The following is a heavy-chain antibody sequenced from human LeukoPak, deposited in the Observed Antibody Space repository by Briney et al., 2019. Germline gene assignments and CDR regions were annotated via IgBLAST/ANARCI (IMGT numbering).Heavy chain of an antibody. J-gene: IGHJ4*02. CDR1: GYSFTSYW. CDR3: ARGDISGYSEVWFDY. Sequence: GESLKISCKGSGYSFTSYWIGWVRQMPGKGLEWMGIIYPGDSDTRYSPSFQGQVTISADKSISTAYLQWSSLKASDTAMYYCARGDISGYSEVWFDYWGQGTLVTVSS. CDR2: IYPGDSDT. D-gene: IGHD3-22*01. V-gene: IGHV5-51*01.